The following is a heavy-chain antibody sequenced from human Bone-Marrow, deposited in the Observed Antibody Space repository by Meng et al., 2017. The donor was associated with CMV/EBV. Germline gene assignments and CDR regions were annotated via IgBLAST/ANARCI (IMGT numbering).Heavy chain of an antibody. J-gene: IGHJ4*02. Sequence: AASGFTVSSYSMNWVRQAPGKGLEWVSSISSSSSYIYYADSVKGRFTISRDNAKNSLYLQMNSLRAEDTAVYYCATDHYYGSGNEGYWGQGTLVTVSS. CDR3: ATDHYYGSGNEGY. CDR1: GFTVSSYS. CDR2: ISSSSSYI. D-gene: IGHD3-10*01. V-gene: IGHV3-21*01.